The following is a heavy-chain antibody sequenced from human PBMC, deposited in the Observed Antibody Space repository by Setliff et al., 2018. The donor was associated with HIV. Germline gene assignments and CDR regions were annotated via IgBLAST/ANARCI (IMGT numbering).Heavy chain of an antibody. J-gene: IGHJ4*02. CDR2: IYHSGSA. D-gene: IGHD6-19*01. CDR1: GGSINSGGYS. Sequence: KSSETLSLTCTVSGGSINSGGYSWSWTRQPPGKGLEWIGYIYHSGSAIYNPSLSSRVIIPVDRSKNQLSLKVNSLTYLTSEDTAVSYCARAPPYSTGWGLDYWGQGTLVTVSS. V-gene: IGHV4-30-2*02. CDR3: ARAPPYSTGWGLDY.